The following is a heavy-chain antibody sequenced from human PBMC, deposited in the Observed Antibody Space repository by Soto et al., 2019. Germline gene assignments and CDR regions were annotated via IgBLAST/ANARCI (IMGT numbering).Heavy chain of an antibody. J-gene: IGHJ4*02. V-gene: IGHV1-69*04. Sequence: ASVKVSCKASGGTFSSYTISWVRQAPGQGLEWMGRIIPILGIANYAQKFQGRVTITADKSTSTAYMELSSLRSEDTAVYYCAIDEGYCSSTSCYAPIDYWGQGTLVTVSS. CDR1: GGTFSSYT. CDR3: AIDEGYCSSTSCYAPIDY. CDR2: IIPILGIA. D-gene: IGHD2-2*01.